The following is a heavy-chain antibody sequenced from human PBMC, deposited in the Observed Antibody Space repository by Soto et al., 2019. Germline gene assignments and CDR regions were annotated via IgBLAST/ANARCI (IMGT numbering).Heavy chain of an antibody. CDR2: IYYSGST. CDR1: GGSISSGDYY. V-gene: IGHV4-30-4*01. J-gene: IGHJ4*02. D-gene: IGHD2-2*01. CDR3: ARVRLRCSSTSCYHNYFDY. Sequence: SETLSLTCTVSGGSISSGDYYWSWIRQPPGKGLEWIGYIYYSGSTYYNPSLKSRVTISVDTSKNQFSLKLSSVTAADTAVYYCARVRLRCSSTSCYHNYFDYWGQGTLVTVSS.